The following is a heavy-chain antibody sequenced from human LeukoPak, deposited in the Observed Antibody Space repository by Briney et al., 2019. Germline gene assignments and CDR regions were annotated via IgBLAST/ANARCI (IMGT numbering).Heavy chain of an antibody. J-gene: IGHJ6*03. CDR3: ARGAVNRYNWNDDNYYYYYMDV. Sequence: ASVKVSCKASGYTFKNYGISWVRQAPGQGLEWMGWISAYNGYTKYAQKVQGRVTMTTDTSTSTAYMELRSLRSNDTAVYYCARGAVNRYNWNDDNYYYYYMDVWGKGTTVIISS. CDR2: ISAYNGYT. CDR1: GYTFKNYG. D-gene: IGHD1-1*01. V-gene: IGHV1-18*01.